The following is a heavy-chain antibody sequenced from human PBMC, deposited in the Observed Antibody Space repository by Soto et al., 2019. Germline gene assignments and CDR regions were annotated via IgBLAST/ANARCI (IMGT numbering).Heavy chain of an antibody. Sequence: GGSMRLSCAASGFNFSNDWMNWVRQAPGKGLERVSRIKSRTHGGTTEYAASVKGRFTISRDDSKGIAYLQMNSLKTEDTAVYFCTRDDPVDTAMEYYYYYGMDVWGQGTTVTVSS. CDR3: TRDDPVDTAMEYYYYYGMDV. V-gene: IGHV3-15*07. J-gene: IGHJ6*02. CDR2: IKSRTHGGTT. D-gene: IGHD5-18*01. CDR1: GFNFSNDW.